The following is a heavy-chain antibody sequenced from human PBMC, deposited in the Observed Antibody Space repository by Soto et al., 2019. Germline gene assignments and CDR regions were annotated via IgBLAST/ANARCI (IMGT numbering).Heavy chain of an antibody. D-gene: IGHD2-15*01. CDR1: GGSISSYY. V-gene: IGHV4-59*01. Sequence: SETLSLTCTVSGGSISSYYWSWIRQPPGKGLESIGYLYYGRSANYNPSLKSRVTLSVDTSTNQCSLTLSSMTAADTAVYYCALRSMAVVLEYWGQGTLVTV. J-gene: IGHJ4*02. CDR2: LYYGRSA. CDR3: ALRSMAVVLEY.